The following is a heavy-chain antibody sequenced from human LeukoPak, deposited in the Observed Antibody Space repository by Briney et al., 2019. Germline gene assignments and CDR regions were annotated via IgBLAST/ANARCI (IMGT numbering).Heavy chain of an antibody. CDR2: ISGSGGST. Sequence: GGSLRLSCTTSKFNFNSYGMTWVRQAPGKGLEWVSAISGSGGSTYYADSVKGRFTISRDNSKNTLYLQMNSLRAEDTAVYYCAKDQEYYDFWSGPQGAFDIWGQGTMVTVSS. J-gene: IGHJ3*02. CDR1: KFNFNSYG. CDR3: AKDQEYYDFWSGPQGAFDI. D-gene: IGHD3-3*01. V-gene: IGHV3-23*01.